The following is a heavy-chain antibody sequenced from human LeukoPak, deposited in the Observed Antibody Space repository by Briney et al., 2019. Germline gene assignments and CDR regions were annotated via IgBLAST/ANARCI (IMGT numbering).Heavy chain of an antibody. CDR2: IIPIFGTA. CDR3: ASDSCSGGSCLDY. CDR1: GGTFSSYA. J-gene: IGHJ4*02. Sequence: PVKVSCKASGGTFSSYAISWVRQAPGQGLEWMGGIIPIFGTANYAQKFQGRVTITADESTSTAYMELSSLRSEDTAVYYCASDSCSGGSCLDYWGQGTLVTVSS. V-gene: IGHV1-69*01. D-gene: IGHD2-15*01.